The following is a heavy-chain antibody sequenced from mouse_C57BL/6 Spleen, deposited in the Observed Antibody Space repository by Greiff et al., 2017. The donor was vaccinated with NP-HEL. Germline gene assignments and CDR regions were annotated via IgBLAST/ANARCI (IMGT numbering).Heavy chain of an antibody. V-gene: IGHV5-6*02. CDR1: GFTFSSYG. J-gene: IGHJ1*03. CDR2: ISSGGSYT. CDR3: ARRSTTVVDWYFDV. D-gene: IGHD1-1*01. Sequence: DVKLVESGGDLVKPGGSLKLSCAASGFTFSSYGMSWVRQTPDKRLEWVATISSGGSYTYYPDSVKGRFTISRDNAKNTLYLQMSSLKSEDTAMYYCARRSTTVVDWYFDVWGTGTTVTVSS.